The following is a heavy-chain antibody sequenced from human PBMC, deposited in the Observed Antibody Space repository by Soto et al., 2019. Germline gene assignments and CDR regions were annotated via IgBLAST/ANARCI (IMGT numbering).Heavy chain of an antibody. J-gene: IGHJ6*02. CDR2: ISWNSGSI. CDR1: GFTFDDYA. Sequence: EVPLVESGGGLVQPGRSLRLSCAASGFTFDDYAMHWVRQAPGKGLEWVSGISWNSGSIGYADSVKGRFTISRDNAKNSLYLQMNSLRAEDTALYYCAKDKGYDILTGMDVWGQGTTVTVSS. V-gene: IGHV3-9*01. D-gene: IGHD3-9*01. CDR3: AKDKGYDILTGMDV.